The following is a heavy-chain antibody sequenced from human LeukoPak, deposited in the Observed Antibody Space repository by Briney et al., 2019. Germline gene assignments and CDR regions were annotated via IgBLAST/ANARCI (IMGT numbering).Heavy chain of an antibody. CDR1: GFTFSNNA. CDR3: ARRGDYVDS. CDR2: ISSSSSTI. V-gene: IGHV3-48*01. Sequence: GGSPRLSCAGSGFTFSNNAMNWVRQAPGKGLEWVSYISSSSSTIYYADSVKGRFTTSRDNAKNSLYLQMNSLRVEDTAVYYCARRGDYVDSWGQGTLVTVSS. J-gene: IGHJ4*02.